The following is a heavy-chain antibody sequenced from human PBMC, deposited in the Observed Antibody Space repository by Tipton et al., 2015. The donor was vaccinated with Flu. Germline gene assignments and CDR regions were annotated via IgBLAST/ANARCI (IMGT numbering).Heavy chain of an antibody. CDR3: ARGSIQLWKYYYYYYGMDV. Sequence: TLSLTCTVSGGSISSYYWSWIRQPPGKGLEWIGYIYYSGSTNYNPSLKSRVTISVDTSKNQFSLKLSSVTAADTAVYYCARGSIQLWKYYYYYYGMDVWGQGTTVTVSS. V-gene: IGHV4-59*01. CDR2: IYYSGST. J-gene: IGHJ6*02. D-gene: IGHD5-18*01. CDR1: GGSISSYY.